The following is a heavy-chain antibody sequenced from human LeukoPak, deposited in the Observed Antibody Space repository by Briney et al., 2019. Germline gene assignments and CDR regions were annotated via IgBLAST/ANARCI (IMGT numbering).Heavy chain of an antibody. CDR3: ARETLAILGWFDP. CDR1: EGIFRSYG. CDR2: IIPIFGTT. J-gene: IGHJ5*02. D-gene: IGHD2-15*01. Sequence: SVKVSCKASEGIFRSYGITWVRQAPGQGLEWMGGIIPIFGTTNYAQRFQGRVTITADESTNTAYMELSSLRSEDTAVYYCARETLAILGWFDPWGQGTLVTVSS. V-gene: IGHV1-69*13.